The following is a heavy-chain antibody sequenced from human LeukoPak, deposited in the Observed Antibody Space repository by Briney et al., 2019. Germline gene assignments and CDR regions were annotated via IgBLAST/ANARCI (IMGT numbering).Heavy chain of an antibody. CDR2: IYYSGST. CDR3: ASSKRGAYNWFDP. J-gene: IGHJ5*02. Sequence: SETLSLTCTVSGGSISSSSYYWGWIRQPPGKGLEWIGSIYYSGSTYYNPSLKSRVTISVATSKNQFSLKLSSVTAADTAVYYCASSKRGAYNWFDPWGQGTLVTVSS. D-gene: IGHD2-2*01. CDR1: GGSISSSSYY. V-gene: IGHV4-39*07.